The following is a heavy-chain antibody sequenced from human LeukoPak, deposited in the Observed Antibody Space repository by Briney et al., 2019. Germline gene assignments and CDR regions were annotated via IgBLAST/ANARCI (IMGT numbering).Heavy chain of an antibody. Sequence: SETLSLTCTVSGGSISSYYWSWIRQPPGKGLEWIGYIYYSGSTNYNPSLKSRVTISVDTSKNQFSLKLSSVTAADTAVYYCARVGTSESNDYWGQGTLVTVSS. J-gene: IGHJ4*02. CDR1: GGSISSYY. D-gene: IGHD2-2*01. CDR2: IYYSGST. V-gene: IGHV4-59*01. CDR3: ARVGTSESNDY.